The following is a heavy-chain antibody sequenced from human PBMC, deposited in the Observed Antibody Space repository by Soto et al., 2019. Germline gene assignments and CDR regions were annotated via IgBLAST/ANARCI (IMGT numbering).Heavy chain of an antibody. D-gene: IGHD3-22*01. CDR3: ARQLLDTYYYDSSGDQYYYYGMDV. CDR2: IYPGDSDT. V-gene: IGHV5-51*01. CDR1: GYSFTSYW. Sequence: VESLNISCKGSGYSFTSYWIVWVLQMPGKGLEWMGMIYPGDSDTRYSPSFQGQVTISADKSISTAYLQWSSLKASDTAMYYCARQLLDTYYYDSSGDQYYYYGMDVWGQGTTVTVSS. J-gene: IGHJ6*02.